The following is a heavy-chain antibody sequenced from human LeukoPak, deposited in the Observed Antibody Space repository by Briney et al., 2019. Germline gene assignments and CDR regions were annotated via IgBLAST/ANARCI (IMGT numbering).Heavy chain of an antibody. D-gene: IGHD2-2*01. Sequence: GESLKISCKGSGYTFTSYWIGWVRQMPGKGLEWMGIIYPGDSDTRYSPSFQGQVTISAAKSITTAYLQWRSLQASDTAMYYCARRKYQLLGVFDIWGQGTMVTVSS. V-gene: IGHV5-51*01. CDR3: ARRKYQLLGVFDI. CDR1: GYTFTSYW. CDR2: IYPGDSDT. J-gene: IGHJ3*02.